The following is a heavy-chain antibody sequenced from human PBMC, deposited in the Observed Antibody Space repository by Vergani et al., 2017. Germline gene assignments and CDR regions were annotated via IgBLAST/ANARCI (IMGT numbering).Heavy chain of an antibody. J-gene: IGHJ5*02. V-gene: IGHV1-18*01. Sequence: QVQLVQSGAEVKKPGASVKVSCKASGYTFTSYGISWVRQAPGQGLEWMGWISAYNGNTNYAQKLQGRVTMTTDTSTSTAYMELRSLRSDDTAVYYCARDRMVAPDRYSSSPGSGQGPWGQGTLVTVSS. D-gene: IGHD6-6*01. CDR1: GYTFTSYG. CDR2: ISAYNGNT. CDR3: ARDRMVAPDRYSSSPGSGQGP.